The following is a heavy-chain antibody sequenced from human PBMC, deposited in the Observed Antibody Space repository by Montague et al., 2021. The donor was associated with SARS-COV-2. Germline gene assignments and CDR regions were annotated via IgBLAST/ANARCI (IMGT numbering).Heavy chain of an antibody. Sequence: SETLSLTCTVSGGSISSSSYYWGWIRQPPGKGLEWIGSIYYSGSTYYSPSLKSRVTISVDTSKSQFSLKLSSVTAADTAVYYCASPGVYYDSSGLLGFDYWGQGTLVTVSS. CDR2: IYYSGST. D-gene: IGHD3-22*01. CDR1: GGSISSSSYY. CDR3: ASPGVYYDSSGLLGFDY. V-gene: IGHV4-39*01. J-gene: IGHJ4*02.